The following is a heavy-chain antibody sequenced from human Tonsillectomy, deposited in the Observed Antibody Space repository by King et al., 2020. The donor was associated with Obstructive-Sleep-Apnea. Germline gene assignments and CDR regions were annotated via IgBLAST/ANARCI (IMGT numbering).Heavy chain of an antibody. V-gene: IGHV3-23*04. J-gene: IGHJ2*01. CDR2: ISGSGGST. CDR3: AKDPTYWYFDL. CDR1: GFTFISYA. Sequence: VQLVESGGGLVQPGGSLRLSCAASGFTFISYAMSWVRQAPGKGLEWVSSISGSGGSTYYADSVKGRFTISRDNSKNTLYLQMSSLRDDDTAVYYCAKDPTYWYFDLWGRGTLVTVSS.